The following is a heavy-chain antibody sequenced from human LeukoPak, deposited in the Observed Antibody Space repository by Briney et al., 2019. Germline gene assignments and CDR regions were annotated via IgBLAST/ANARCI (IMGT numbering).Heavy chain of an antibody. D-gene: IGHD6-19*01. J-gene: IGHJ4*02. CDR3: ARDLGYSSGPNY. V-gene: IGHV3-21*01. CDR1: GFTFSSYG. CDR2: ISGGSSFT. Sequence: GGSLRLSCAASGFTFSSYGMSWVRQAPGKGLEWVSYISGGSSFTYYVDSVKGRFTISRGNAKNSLYLQMNSLRAEDTAVYYCARDLGYSSGPNYWGQGTRVTVSS.